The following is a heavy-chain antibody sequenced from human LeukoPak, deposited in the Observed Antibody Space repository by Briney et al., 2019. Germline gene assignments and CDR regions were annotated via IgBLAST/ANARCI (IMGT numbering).Heavy chain of an antibody. D-gene: IGHD3-22*01. J-gene: IGHJ3*02. CDR1: GYTFTDYY. Sequence: GASVKVSCNASGYTFTDYYLHWVRQAPGQGLEWMGWINPSSGGTNYAQKFQGRVTMTRDTSIGTAYMELSRMRSDDTAVYYCARAGLWDFSDTSGYHNAAFDIWGQGTMVTVSS. CDR3: ARAGLWDFSDTSGYHNAAFDI. V-gene: IGHV1-2*02. CDR2: INPSSGGT.